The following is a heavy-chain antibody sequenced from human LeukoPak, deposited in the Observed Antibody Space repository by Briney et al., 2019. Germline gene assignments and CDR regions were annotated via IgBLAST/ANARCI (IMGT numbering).Heavy chain of an antibody. Sequence: GGSLRLSCAASGFTFSDYYMSWIRQAPGKGLEWVAVISYDGSNKYYADSVKGRFTISRDNSKNTLYLQMNSLRAEDTAVYYCARDAPPFSGYEPIYRGQGTLVTVSS. CDR3: ARDAPPFSGYEPIY. V-gene: IGHV3-30*03. D-gene: IGHD5-12*01. CDR2: ISYDGSNK. J-gene: IGHJ4*02. CDR1: GFTFSDYY.